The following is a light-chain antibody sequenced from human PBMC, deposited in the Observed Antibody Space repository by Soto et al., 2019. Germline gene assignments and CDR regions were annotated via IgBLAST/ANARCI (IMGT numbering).Light chain of an antibody. J-gene: IGLJ2*01. CDR1: SSNIGSNT. V-gene: IGLV1-44*01. Sequence: QSVLTQPPSASGTPGQRVTISCSGGSSNIGSNTVNWYQQLPGTAPKLLIYSNNQRPSGVPDRFSGSKSGTSASLAISGLQSEDEADYYCAAWDDSLKVFGGGTKLTVL. CDR2: SNN. CDR3: AAWDDSLKV.